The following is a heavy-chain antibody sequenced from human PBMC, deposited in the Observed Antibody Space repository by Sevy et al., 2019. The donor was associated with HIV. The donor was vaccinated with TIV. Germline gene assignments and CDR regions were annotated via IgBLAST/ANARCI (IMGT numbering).Heavy chain of an antibody. D-gene: IGHD1-26*01. CDR3: TGWSGSQSIFDY. CDR1: GFIFGDYG. Sequence: GGSLRLSCTASGFIFGDYGMSWVRQAPGKGLEWIAFFKSKIHGGTTENAASVKGRFTISRDDSKNIVYLQMSNLKTEETAVYYWTGWSGSQSIFDYWGQGTLVTVSS. V-gene: IGHV3-49*04. J-gene: IGHJ4*02. CDR2: FKSKIHGGTT.